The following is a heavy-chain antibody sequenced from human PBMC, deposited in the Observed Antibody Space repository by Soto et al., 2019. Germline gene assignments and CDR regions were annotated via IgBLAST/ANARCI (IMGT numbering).Heavy chain of an antibody. CDR1: GFTFSSYD. J-gene: IGHJ6*02. V-gene: IGHV3-13*04. Sequence: EVQLVESGGGLVQPGGSLRLSCAASGFTFSSYDMQWVLQATGKGLEWVSAIGTAGDTYYLGSVKGRFTISRENAKNSLYLQMNSLRAGDTAVYYCARSPPGGYHYYYGLDVWGQGTTVTVSS. D-gene: IGHD3-22*01. CDR3: ARSPPGGYHYYYGLDV. CDR2: IGTAGDT.